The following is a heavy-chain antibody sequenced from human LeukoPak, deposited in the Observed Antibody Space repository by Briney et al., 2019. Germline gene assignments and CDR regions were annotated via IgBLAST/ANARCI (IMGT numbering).Heavy chain of an antibody. CDR2: INPNGGGT. V-gene: IGHV1-2*04. CDR1: GYTFTGYY. Sequence: ASVKVSCKASGYTFTGYYMHWVRQAPGQGLEWMGWINPNGGGTNYAQKFQGWVTMTRDTSISTAYMELSRLRSDDTAVYYCAREAADTYSGYDYWGQGTLVTVSS. D-gene: IGHD5-12*01. CDR3: AREAADTYSGYDY. J-gene: IGHJ4*02.